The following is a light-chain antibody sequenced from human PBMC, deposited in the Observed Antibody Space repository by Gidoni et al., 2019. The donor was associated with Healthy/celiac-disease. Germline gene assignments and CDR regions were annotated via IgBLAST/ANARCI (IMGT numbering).Light chain of an antibody. J-gene: IGKJ2*01. Sequence: DIQLTQSPSFLSASVGDRVTITCRASQGISSYLAWYQQKPGKAPKLLIYAASTLQSGVPSRFSGSGSGTEFTLTISSLHPEDFATYYCQQLNSYPPYTFGQGTKLEIK. CDR3: QQLNSYPPYT. CDR1: QGISSY. CDR2: AAS. V-gene: IGKV1-9*01.